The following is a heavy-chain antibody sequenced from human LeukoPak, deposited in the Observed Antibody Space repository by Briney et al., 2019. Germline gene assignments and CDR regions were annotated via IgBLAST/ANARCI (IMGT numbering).Heavy chain of an antibody. V-gene: IGHV1-18*01. CDR3: ARDAEYYDGSWSPRFDP. D-gene: IGHD3-10*01. Sequence: ASVKVSCKATGYTFTSYGIRWVRQAPGQGLEWMGWISAYNGNTNYAQKLQGRVTMTTDTSTSTAYMELRSLRADDTAVYYCARDAEYYDGSWSPRFDPWGQGTLVTVSS. CDR1: GYTFTSYG. J-gene: IGHJ5*02. CDR2: ISAYNGNT.